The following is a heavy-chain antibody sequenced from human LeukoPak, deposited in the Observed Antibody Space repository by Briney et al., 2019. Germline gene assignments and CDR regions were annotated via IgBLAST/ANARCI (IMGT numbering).Heavy chain of an antibody. Sequence: SETLSLTCTVSGGSINNYYWSWVRQPPGAGLEWLAYIYYTGSTNYNPSLKTRLTISVDTSKNQFSLRLNSMTAADTAVYYCARFSQYYDSPTHYLDYWGQGILVTVSS. CDR2: IYYTGST. CDR1: GGSINNYY. CDR3: ARFSQYYDSPTHYLDY. J-gene: IGHJ4*02. V-gene: IGHV4-59*08. D-gene: IGHD3-16*01.